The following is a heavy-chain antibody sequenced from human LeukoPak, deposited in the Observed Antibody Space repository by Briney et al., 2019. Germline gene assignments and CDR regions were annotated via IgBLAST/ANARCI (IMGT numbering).Heavy chain of an antibody. CDR1: GFTFSTYW. CDR2: INSDGSSR. D-gene: IGHD6-6*01. Sequence: GGSLRLSCAASGFTFSTYWLNWVRQTPGKGLVWVSNINSDGSSRNYADSVKGRFTISRDNAKNTLYLQMNSLRAEDTAVYYCAYSSSLYYFDYWGQGTLVTVSS. CDR3: AYSSSLYYFDY. J-gene: IGHJ4*02. V-gene: IGHV3-74*01.